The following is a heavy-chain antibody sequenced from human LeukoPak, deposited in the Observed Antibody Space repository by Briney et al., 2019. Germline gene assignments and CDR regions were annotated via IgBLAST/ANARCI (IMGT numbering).Heavy chain of an antibody. Sequence: XCAAXGFTFDDYGMXWVRQAPGKGLEWVSGINWNGGSTVYADSVKGRFTISRDKAKNSLYLQMNSLRAEDTALYYCARDDPVSNYYMDVWGKGTTVTVSS. CDR2: INWNGGST. D-gene: IGHD2-2*01. J-gene: IGHJ6*03. V-gene: IGHV3-20*04. CDR1: GFTFDDYG. CDR3: ARDDPVSNYYMDV.